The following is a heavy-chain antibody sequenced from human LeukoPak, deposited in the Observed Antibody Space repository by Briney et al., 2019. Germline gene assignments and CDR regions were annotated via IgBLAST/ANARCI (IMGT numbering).Heavy chain of an antibody. CDR2: INHSGST. V-gene: IGHV4-34*01. CDR3: ARGRGPFDP. J-gene: IGHJ5*02. Sequence: SETLSLTCALYGGSFSGCYWSWVRQPPGKGLEWIGEINHSGSTNYNPSLKSRVTISVDTSKNQFSLKLSSVTAADTAVYYCARGRGPFDPWGQGTLVTVSS. D-gene: IGHD3-10*01. CDR1: GGSFSGCY.